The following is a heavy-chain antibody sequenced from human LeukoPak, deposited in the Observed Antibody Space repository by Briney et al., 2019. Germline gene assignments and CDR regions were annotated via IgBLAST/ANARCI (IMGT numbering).Heavy chain of an antibody. CDR2: IKGDRSEK. CDR1: GFAFSNYW. V-gene: IGHV3-7*01. J-gene: IGHJ6*02. Sequence: GGSLRLSCAASGFAFSNYWMSWVRRAPGKGLEWVANIKGDRSEKYYVDSVKGRFTISRDNAKNSLYLQMNSLRAEDTAVYYCVREARSRSGMDVWGQGTTVTVSS. CDR3: VREARSRSGMDV.